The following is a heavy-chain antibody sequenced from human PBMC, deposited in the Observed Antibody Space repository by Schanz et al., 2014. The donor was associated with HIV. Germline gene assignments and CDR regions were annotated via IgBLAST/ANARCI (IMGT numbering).Heavy chain of an antibody. CDR3: ARNRYSLLPFDY. J-gene: IGHJ4*02. CDR1: GYTFTRYG. CDR2: IKPNSGDT. Sequence: QVHLVQSGAEVRDPGASVKVSCRSSGYTFTRYGISWVRQAPGQGLEWMGWIKPNSGDTYYAQKFRGRVTMTRDTSISAASVELGRLRFDDTAVYFCARNRYSLLPFDYWGQGTLVTVSS. D-gene: IGHD2-15*01. V-gene: IGHV1-2*02.